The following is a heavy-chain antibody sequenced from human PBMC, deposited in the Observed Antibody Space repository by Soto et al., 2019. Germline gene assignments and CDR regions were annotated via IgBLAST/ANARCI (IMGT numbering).Heavy chain of an antibody. Sequence: QVQLVQSGAEVKKPGASVKVSCKASGYTFASYAISWMRQAPGQGLEWMGWISAYNGNTNYAQKLQGRVTRTTDTATGTAYRARRSLSSGGTAGYYCARDPPPPDYWGQGTLVTVSS. J-gene: IGHJ4*02. V-gene: IGHV1-18*01. CDR2: ISAYNGNT. CDR1: GYTFASYA. CDR3: ARDPPPPDY.